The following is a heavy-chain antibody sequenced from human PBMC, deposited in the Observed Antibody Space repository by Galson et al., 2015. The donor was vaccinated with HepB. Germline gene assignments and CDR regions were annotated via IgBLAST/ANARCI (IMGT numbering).Heavy chain of an antibody. CDR3: ARDFWAEDSSGYPDAFDI. V-gene: IGHV4-59*01. CDR2: IYYSGST. D-gene: IGHD3-22*01. CDR1: GGSISSYY. Sequence: ETLSLTCTVSGGSISSYYWSWIRQPPGKGLEWIGYIYYSGSTNYNPSLKSRVTISVDTSKNQFSLKLSSVTAADTAVYYCARDFWAEDSSGYPDAFDIWGQGTMVTVSS. J-gene: IGHJ3*02.